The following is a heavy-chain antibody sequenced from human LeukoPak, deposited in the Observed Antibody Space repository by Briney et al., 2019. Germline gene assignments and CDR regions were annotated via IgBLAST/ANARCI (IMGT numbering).Heavy chain of an antibody. CDR1: GYTLTELS. Sequence: ASVKVSCKVSGYTLTELSMHWVRPAPGKGLEWMGGFDPEDGETIYAQKFQGRVTMTTDTSTSTAYMELRSLRSDDTAVYYCARDPASGAGFFDYWGQGTLVTVSS. CDR3: ARDPASGAGFFDY. CDR2: FDPEDGET. D-gene: IGHD6-13*01. J-gene: IGHJ4*02. V-gene: IGHV1-24*01.